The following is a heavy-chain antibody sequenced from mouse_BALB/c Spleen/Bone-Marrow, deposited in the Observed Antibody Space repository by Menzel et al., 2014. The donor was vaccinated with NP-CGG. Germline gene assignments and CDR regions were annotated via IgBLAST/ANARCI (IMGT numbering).Heavy chain of an antibody. V-gene: IGHV2-9*02. CDR2: IWAGGST. CDR1: GFSLTSYG. J-gene: IGHJ3*01. D-gene: IGHD2-1*01. CDR3: AREEGGNWFAY. Sequence: VKVEESGPGLVAPSQSLSITCTVSGFSLTSYGVHWVRQPPGKGLEWLGVIWAGGSTNYNSALMSRLSISKDNSKSQVFLKMNSLQTDDTAMYYCAREEGGNWFAYWGQGTLVTVSA.